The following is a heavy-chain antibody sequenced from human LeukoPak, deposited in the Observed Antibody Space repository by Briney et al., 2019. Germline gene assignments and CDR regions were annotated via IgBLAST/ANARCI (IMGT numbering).Heavy chain of an antibody. V-gene: IGHV4-38-2*01. CDR2: IYHSGST. CDR1: GYSISSGYY. J-gene: IGHJ5*02. Sequence: SETLSLTRAVSGYSISSGYYWGWIRQPPGKGLEWIGSIYHSGSTYYNPSLKSRVTISVDTSKNQFSLKLSSVTAADTAVYYCARRSTTGTTDWFDPWGQGTLVTVSS. D-gene: IGHD1-1*01. CDR3: ARRSTTGTTDWFDP.